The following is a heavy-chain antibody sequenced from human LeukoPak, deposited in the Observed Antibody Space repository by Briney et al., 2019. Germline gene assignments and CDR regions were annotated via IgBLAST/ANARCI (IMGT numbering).Heavy chain of an antibody. CDR2: IYYNGNT. CDR1: GASINNNY. J-gene: IGHJ2*01. Sequence: PSETLSLTCAVSGASINNNYWSWVRQPPGKGLEWIGYIYYNGNTNYNPSLKGRVTISIETSKNQFSLQLPSVTAADTAFYYCASGTFDGPLYGTYWYFHVCGRGTLVTVSS. V-gene: IGHV4-59*01. CDR3: ASGTFDGPLYGTYWYFHV. D-gene: IGHD1-14*01.